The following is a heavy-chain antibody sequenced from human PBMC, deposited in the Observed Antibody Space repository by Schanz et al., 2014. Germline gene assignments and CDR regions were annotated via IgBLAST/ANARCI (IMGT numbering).Heavy chain of an antibody. Sequence: EVHLVESGGGLVQPGGSLRLSCAASGITFSSHSFNWVRQAPGKGLEWISYITYNGGTIYYADSVRGRFTISRDNSKNTLYLQMNSLRAGDAAVYYCARGLIAAAGGAFDYWGQGTLVAVSA. J-gene: IGHJ4*02. D-gene: IGHD6-13*01. CDR3: ARGLIAAAGGAFDY. V-gene: IGHV3-48*01. CDR1: GITFSSHS. CDR2: ITYNGGTI.